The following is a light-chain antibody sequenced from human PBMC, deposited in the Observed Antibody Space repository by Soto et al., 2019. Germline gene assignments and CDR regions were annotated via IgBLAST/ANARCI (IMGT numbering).Light chain of an antibody. CDR1: QSISSW. CDR3: QQANSFPFT. CDR2: SAS. Sequence: DIQMTQSPCSVSLSVGDRVTITCRASQSISSWLAWYQQKPGKAPKLLIYSASCLQSGVPARFSGSGSGTDFTLTISSLQPEDFATYYCQQANSFPFTFGPGTKVDIK. J-gene: IGKJ3*01. V-gene: IGKV1D-12*01.